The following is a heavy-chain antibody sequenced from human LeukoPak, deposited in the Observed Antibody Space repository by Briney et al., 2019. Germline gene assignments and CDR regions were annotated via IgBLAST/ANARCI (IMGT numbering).Heavy chain of an antibody. CDR2: ISLSGRT. CDR3: ARLDSAYDGDY. D-gene: IGHD5-12*01. J-gene: IGHJ4*02. CDR1: GGSISSTNW. V-gene: IGHV4-4*02. Sequence: SGTLSLTCGVSGGSISSTNWWSWVRQPPGQGLEWIGEISLSGRTNYNPSLKSRVTMSLDESKNQFSLNLSSVTAADTAVYYCARLDSAYDGDYWGQGTLITVSS.